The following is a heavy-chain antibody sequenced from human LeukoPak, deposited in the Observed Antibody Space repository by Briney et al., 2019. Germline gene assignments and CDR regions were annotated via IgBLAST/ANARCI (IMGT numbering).Heavy chain of an antibody. CDR3: ARQFYESRSPHAKYFQH. J-gene: IGHJ1*01. CDR1: GGSISSSSYY. Sequence: PSETLSLTCSVSGGSISSSSYYWGWIRQAPGRGLEWIGGIYYSGSTYYTPSLKSRVTISVDTSKNQFSLKLNSVTAADTAVYYCARQFYESRSPHAKYFQHWGQGTLVTVSS. D-gene: IGHD3-22*01. CDR2: IYYSGST. V-gene: IGHV4-39*01.